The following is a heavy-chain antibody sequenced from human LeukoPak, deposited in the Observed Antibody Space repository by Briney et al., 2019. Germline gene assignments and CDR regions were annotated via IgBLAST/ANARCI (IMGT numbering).Heavy chain of an antibody. CDR2: IYPGDSDT. CDR1: GYRFTSYW. V-gene: IGHV5-51*01. Sequence: GESLEISCKGSGYRFTSYWIGWVRQLPGKGLEWMGIIYPGDSDTRYSPSFQGQVTISADKSISTAYLQWSSLKASDTAMYYCARQTRNSSGWLDYWGQGTLVTVSS. D-gene: IGHD6-19*01. CDR3: ARQTRNSSGWLDY. J-gene: IGHJ4*02.